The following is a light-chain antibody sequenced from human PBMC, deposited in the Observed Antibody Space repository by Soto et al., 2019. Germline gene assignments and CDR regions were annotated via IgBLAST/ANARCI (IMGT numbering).Light chain of an antibody. Sequence: QSVLTQPPSASGTPGQRVTISCSGSSSNIGSNTVNWYHQLPGTAPKLLMYSNNQRPSGVPDRFSGSKSGTSASLAISGLQSEDEADYYCAAWDDSLNGVVFGGGTQLTVL. CDR3: AAWDDSLNGVV. J-gene: IGLJ2*01. CDR1: SSNIGSNT. V-gene: IGLV1-44*01. CDR2: SNN.